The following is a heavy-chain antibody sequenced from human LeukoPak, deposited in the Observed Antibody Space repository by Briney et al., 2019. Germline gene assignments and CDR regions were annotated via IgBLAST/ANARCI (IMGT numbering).Heavy chain of an antibody. CDR3: ARYNYGSSFSFDY. V-gene: IGHV3-7*01. D-gene: IGHD5-18*01. CDR2: IKEDGSAK. CDR1: GFAFSIYW. Sequence: GGSLRLSCATSGFAFSIYWMSWVRRAPGKGLEWVANIKEDGSAKFYGDSVRGRFTISGDNAKNSLYLQMNSLRAEDTAVYYCARYNYGSSFSFDYWGQGTLVTGSS. J-gene: IGHJ4*02.